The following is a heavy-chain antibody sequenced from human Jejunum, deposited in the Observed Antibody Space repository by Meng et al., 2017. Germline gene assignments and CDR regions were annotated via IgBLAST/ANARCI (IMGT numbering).Heavy chain of an antibody. V-gene: IGHV4-4*02. CDR2: ISHTGRI. CDR3: ARDLPDPNIAATGWFDP. D-gene: IGHD2/OR15-2a*01. CDR1: GGSISQNNW. Sequence: QVHLEGSGPGLVKPSGTLSRPCAGAGGSISQNNWWSWVRQPPGKGLEWIGEISHTGRINYNPSLKSRVTMSLDKSKNQFSLDLTSVTGADTAVYYCARDLPDPNIAATGWFDPWGQGTLVTVSS. J-gene: IGHJ5*02.